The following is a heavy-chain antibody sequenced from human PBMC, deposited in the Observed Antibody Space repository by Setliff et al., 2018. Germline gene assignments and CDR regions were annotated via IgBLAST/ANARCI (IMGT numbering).Heavy chain of an antibody. CDR1: GYTFTSYY. CDR3: ARRLQNFYDSSGYYYADAFDI. Sequence: SVKVSCKASGYTFTSYYMHWVRQAPGQGLEWMGIINPSGGSTSYAQKFQGRVTMTRDTSTSTVYMELSSLRSEDTAVYYCARRLQNFYDSSGYYYADAFDIWGQGTMVTVSS. D-gene: IGHD3-22*01. J-gene: IGHJ3*02. V-gene: IGHV1-46*01. CDR2: INPSGGST.